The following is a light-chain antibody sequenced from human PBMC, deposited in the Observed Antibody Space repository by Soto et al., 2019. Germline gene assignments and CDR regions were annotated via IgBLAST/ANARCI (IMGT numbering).Light chain of an antibody. CDR2: DAS. Sequence: DIQMTQSPSTLSASVGDRVTITCRASQSISSWLAWYQPTPGKAPKVVIYDASNLDTGVPSRFSGSGAGTDCTFTISSLQPDDVETDYCQHYNSYSEAFGQGTQVDIK. V-gene: IGKV1-5*01. CDR1: QSISSW. CDR3: QHYNSYSEA. J-gene: IGKJ1*01.